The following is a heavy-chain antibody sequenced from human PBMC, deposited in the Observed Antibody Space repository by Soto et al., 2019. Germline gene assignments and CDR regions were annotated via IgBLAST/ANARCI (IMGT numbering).Heavy chain of an antibody. J-gene: IGHJ4*02. V-gene: IGHV3-23*01. D-gene: IGHD3-3*01. Sequence: PGGSLRLSCAASGFVFNNYAMSWVRQAPGKGLEWVATLSSGGGTTYYTDSVKGRFTISRDNSMNLLYLQMNSLRADDTAVYYSAKDGDWYDFSTGYYSRGNYFDYWGQGTLVTVSS. CDR1: GFVFNNYA. CDR3: AKDGDWYDFSTGYYSRGNYFDY. CDR2: LSSGGGTT.